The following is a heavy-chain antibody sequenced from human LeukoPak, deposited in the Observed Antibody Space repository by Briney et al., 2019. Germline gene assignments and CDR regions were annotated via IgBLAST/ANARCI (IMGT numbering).Heavy chain of an antibody. CDR1: GLTFTTAW. V-gene: IGHV3-15*01. D-gene: IGHD3-22*01. J-gene: IGHJ5*02. CDR3: TTARYYFDP. Sequence: VGSLRLSCTASGLTFTTAWMSGVRPAPGKGLEGVGRIKSNNDGGTADFGAPGKDRFSLSRDDSRNTFYLQMNSLRTDDTAVYYCTTARYYFDPWGQGTLVTVSS. CDR2: IKSNNDGGTA.